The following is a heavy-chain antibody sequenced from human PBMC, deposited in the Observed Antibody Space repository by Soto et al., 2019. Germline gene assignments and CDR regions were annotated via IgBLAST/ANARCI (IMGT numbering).Heavy chain of an antibody. D-gene: IGHD3-9*01. J-gene: IGHJ3*02. V-gene: IGHV1-69*08. CDR2: IIPILGIA. CDR3: ARDILTGYYKEGGAFDI. CDR1: GGTFSSYT. Sequence: QVQLVQSGAEVKKPGSSVKVSCKASGGTFSSYTISWVRQAPGQGLEWMGRIIPILGIANYAQKFQGRATITADKSTSTAYMELSGLRSEDTAVYYCARDILTGYYKEGGAFDIWGQGTMVTVSS.